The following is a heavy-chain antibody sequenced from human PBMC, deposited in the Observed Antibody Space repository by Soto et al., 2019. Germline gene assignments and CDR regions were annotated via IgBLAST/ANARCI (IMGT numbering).Heavy chain of an antibody. Sequence: GGSLRLSCAAAGFTFSSNDMNWVRQAPGKGLEWVSYISSSSSHTNYADSVKGRFTISRDNAKNSLYLQMNSLRAEDTAVYYCAAGGYYYDNSGYSRFGYWGQGTLVTVSS. CDR1: GFTFSSND. CDR2: ISSSSSHT. V-gene: IGHV3-21*05. CDR3: AAGGYYYDNSGYSRFGY. D-gene: IGHD3-22*01. J-gene: IGHJ4*02.